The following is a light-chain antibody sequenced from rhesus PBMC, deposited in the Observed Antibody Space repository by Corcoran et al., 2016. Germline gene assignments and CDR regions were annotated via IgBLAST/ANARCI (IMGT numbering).Light chain of an antibody. CDR2: GAS. CDR1: QTISSF. V-gene: IGKV1-44*01. Sequence: DIQMTQSPSSLSASAGDRVTITCRASQTISSFLAWYQQKPGKVPKLLIYGASSLESGVPSRFSGSGSGTEFTLTLSSLQPEDFATDYCQQHGRHPWTFGQGTKVEIK. J-gene: IGKJ1*01. CDR3: QQHGRHPWT.